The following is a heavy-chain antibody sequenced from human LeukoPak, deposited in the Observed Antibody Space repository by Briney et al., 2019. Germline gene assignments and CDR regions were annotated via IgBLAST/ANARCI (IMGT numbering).Heavy chain of an antibody. D-gene: IGHD3-22*01. Sequence: GGSLRLSCAASGFTFSSYGMHWVRQAPGKGLEWVAVISYDGSNKYYADSVKGRFTISRDNSKNTLYLQMNSLRAEDTAVYYCAKVRYYYDSSGRNAFDIWGQGTMVTVSS. CDR1: GFTFSSYG. CDR2: ISYDGSNK. CDR3: AKVRYYYDSSGRNAFDI. J-gene: IGHJ3*02. V-gene: IGHV3-30*18.